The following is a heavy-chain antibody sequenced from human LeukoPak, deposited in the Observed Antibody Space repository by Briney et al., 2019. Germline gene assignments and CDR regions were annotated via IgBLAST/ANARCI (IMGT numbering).Heavy chain of an antibody. CDR1: GYTSTTDY. CDR3: ARDSPIAVAGTPAYYGMDV. CDR2: INPSGGST. D-gene: IGHD6-19*01. J-gene: IGHJ6*02. Sequence: ASVKVSCKASGYTSTTDYIHWVRQAPGQGLEWMGIINPSGGSTTYAQKFQGRVIMTGDTSTSTVYMELRSLRSEDTAVYYCARDSPIAVAGTPAYYGMDVWGQGTTVTVSS. V-gene: IGHV1-46*01.